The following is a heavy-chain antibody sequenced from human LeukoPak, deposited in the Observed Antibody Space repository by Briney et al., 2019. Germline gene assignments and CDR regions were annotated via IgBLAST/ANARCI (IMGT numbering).Heavy chain of an antibody. CDR1: GYTFTGYY. J-gene: IGHJ6*02. D-gene: IGHD3-10*01. V-gene: IGHV1-2*02. Sequence: ASVKVSCKASGYTFTGYYMHWVRQAPGQGLEWMGWINPNSGGTNYAQKFQGRVTMTRNTSISTAYMELSSLRSEDTAVYYCARVRTVLLWFGTNYYYGMDVWGQGTTVTVSS. CDR3: ARVRTVLLWFGTNYYYGMDV. CDR2: INPNSGGT.